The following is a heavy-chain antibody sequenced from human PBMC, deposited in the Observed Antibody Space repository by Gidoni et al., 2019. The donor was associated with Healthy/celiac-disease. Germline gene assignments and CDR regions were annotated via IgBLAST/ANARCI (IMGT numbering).Heavy chain of an antibody. CDR2: INHSGST. CDR1: GGSFSGYS. Sequence: QVQLQQWGAGLLKPSETLSLTCAVYGGSFSGYSWSWIRQPPGKGLEWIGEINHSGSTNYNPSLKSRVTISVDTSKNQFSLKLSSVTAADTAVYYCARDNDFWSGYSVYYYYGMDVWGQGTTVTVSS. D-gene: IGHD3-3*01. V-gene: IGHV4-34*01. J-gene: IGHJ6*02. CDR3: ARDNDFWSGYSVYYYYGMDV.